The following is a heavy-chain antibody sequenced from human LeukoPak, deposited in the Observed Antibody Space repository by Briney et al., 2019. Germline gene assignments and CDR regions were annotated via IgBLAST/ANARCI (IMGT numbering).Heavy chain of an antibody. V-gene: IGHV4-59*11. CDR2: IYCSGST. D-gene: IGHD2-2*01. Sequence: SETLSLTCNVSGGSISSHYWSWIRQPPGKGLDWIGYIYCSGSTNYNPSLKSRVTISVDTSKNQFSLKLSSVTAADTAVYYCARGAYCSSTSCYEIDYWGQGTLVTVSS. J-gene: IGHJ4*02. CDR1: GGSISSHY. CDR3: ARGAYCSSTSCYEIDY.